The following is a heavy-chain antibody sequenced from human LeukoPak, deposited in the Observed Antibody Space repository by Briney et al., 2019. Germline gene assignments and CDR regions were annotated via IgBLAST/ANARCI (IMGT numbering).Heavy chain of an antibody. CDR1: GYTFTGYY. CDR2: INPNSGGT. J-gene: IGHJ6*02. V-gene: IGHV1-2*02. Sequence: ASVNVSCKASGYTFTGYYMHWVRQAPGQGLEGMGWINPNSGGTNYAQKFQGRVTMTRDTSISTAYMELSRLRSDDTAVYYCARDTGGESTFMDVWGQGTTVTVSS. CDR3: ARDTGGESTFMDV. D-gene: IGHD3-10*01.